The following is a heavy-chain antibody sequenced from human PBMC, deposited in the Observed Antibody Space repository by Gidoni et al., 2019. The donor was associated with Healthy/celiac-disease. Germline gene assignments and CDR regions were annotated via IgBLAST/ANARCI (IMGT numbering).Heavy chain of an antibody. D-gene: IGHD2-15*01. V-gene: IGHV3-23*01. J-gene: IGHJ5*02. CDR1: GVTFTSSA. CDR2: ISGSGGST. CDR3: AKDALPLGYCSGGSCLNWFDP. Sequence: EVQLLESGGGLVQPGGSLRLSCAASGVTFTSSAMSWVRQAPGKGLECVSAISGSGGSTYYADSVKGLFTISRDNSKNTLYLQMNSLRAEDTAVYYCAKDALPLGYCSGGSCLNWFDPWGQGTLVTVSS.